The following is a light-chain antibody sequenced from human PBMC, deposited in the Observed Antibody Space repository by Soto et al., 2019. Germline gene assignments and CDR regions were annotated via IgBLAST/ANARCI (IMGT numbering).Light chain of an antibody. CDR3: SSYTSSSTNVV. CDR2: DVT. V-gene: IGLV2-14*03. Sequence: QSVLTQPASVSGSPGQSITISCTGISSDVGGYNYVSWYQHHPGNAPKLMIYDVTNRPSGVSNRFSGSKSGNTASLTISGLQAEDEADYYCSSYTSSSTNVVFGGGTKLTVL. CDR1: SSDVGGYNY. J-gene: IGLJ2*01.